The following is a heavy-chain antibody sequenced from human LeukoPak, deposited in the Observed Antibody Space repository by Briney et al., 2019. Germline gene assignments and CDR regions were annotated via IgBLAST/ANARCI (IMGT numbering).Heavy chain of an antibody. CDR2: INRDGSIT. J-gene: IGHJ4*02. CDR3: VRGDYGDYTLFDH. V-gene: IGHV3-74*03. D-gene: IGHD4-17*01. CDR1: GFTFSSDW. Sequence: GGSLRLSCAASGFTFSSDWMHWVRQAPGKGLVWVSRINRDGSITTYADSVKGRFTVSRDNAKNSLYLQMNSPRAEDTAVYYCVRGDYGDYTLFDHWGQGTLVTISS.